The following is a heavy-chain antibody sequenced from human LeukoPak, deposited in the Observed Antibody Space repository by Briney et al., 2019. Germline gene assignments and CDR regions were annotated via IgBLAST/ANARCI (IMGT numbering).Heavy chain of an antibody. Sequence: TPSETLSLTCTVSGGSISSYYWSWIRQPPGKGLEWIGYIYYSGSTNYNPSLKSRVTISVDTSKNQFPLKLSSVTAADTAVYYCARDGGRRDSSGFEIDYWGQGTLVTVSS. D-gene: IGHD3-22*01. J-gene: IGHJ4*02. CDR2: IYYSGST. CDR1: GGSISSYY. V-gene: IGHV4-59*01. CDR3: ARDGGRRDSSGFEIDY.